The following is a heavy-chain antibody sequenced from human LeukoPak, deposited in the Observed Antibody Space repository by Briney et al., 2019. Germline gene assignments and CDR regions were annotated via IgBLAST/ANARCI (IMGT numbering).Heavy chain of an antibody. V-gene: IGHV3-74*01. CDR1: GFTFSSYW. J-gene: IGHJ4*02. D-gene: IGHD3-22*01. CDR2: INSDGSST. CDR3: ARSRYDSSGYYYFAY. Sequence: GGSLRLSCAASGFTFSSYWMHWVRQAPGKGLVWVSRINSDGSSTTYADSVKGRFTISRDNAKNTLYLQMNSLRAEDTAVYYCARSRYDSSGYYYFAYWGQGTLVTVSS.